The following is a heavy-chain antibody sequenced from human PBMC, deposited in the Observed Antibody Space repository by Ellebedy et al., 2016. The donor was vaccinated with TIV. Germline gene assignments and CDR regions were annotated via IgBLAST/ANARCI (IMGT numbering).Heavy chain of an antibody. Sequence: ASVKVSCKASGYTFTSYGISWVRQAPGQGLKWMGWINPNSGGTNYAQKFQGRVTITADESTSTAYMELSSLRSEDTAVYYCARDRGDGYKPYYFDYWGQGTLVTVSS. V-gene: IGHV1-18*04. CDR2: INPNSGGT. CDR1: GYTFTSYG. J-gene: IGHJ4*02. D-gene: IGHD5-24*01. CDR3: ARDRGDGYKPYYFDY.